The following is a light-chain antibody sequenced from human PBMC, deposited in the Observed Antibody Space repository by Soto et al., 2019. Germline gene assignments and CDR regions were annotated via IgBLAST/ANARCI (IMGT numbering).Light chain of an antibody. V-gene: IGKV3-15*01. CDR2: DTS. J-gene: IGKJ4*01. Sequence: EIVLTQSPGTLSLSPGEIATLSFSASQSVSNNYLAWYQQKPGQTPRLLIYDTSTRATGVPARFSGSRSGPEFTLTINSLQSEDFAIYYCQPYNNWPLTFGGGTKVDIK. CDR1: QSVSNN. CDR3: QPYNNWPLT.